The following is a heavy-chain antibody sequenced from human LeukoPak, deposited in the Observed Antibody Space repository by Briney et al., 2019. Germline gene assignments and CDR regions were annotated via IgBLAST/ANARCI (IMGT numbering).Heavy chain of an antibody. D-gene: IGHD2-15*01. J-gene: IGHJ4*02. CDR2: ISSSGSTI. Sequence: GGSLRLSCAASGFTFSDYHMSWIRQAPGKGLEWVSYISSSGSTIYYADSVKGRFTISRDNAKNSLYLQMNSLRAEDTAVYYCARVPAYCSGGSCYEYYFDYWGQGTLVTVSS. V-gene: IGHV3-11*01. CDR3: ARVPAYCSGGSCYEYYFDY. CDR1: GFTFSDYH.